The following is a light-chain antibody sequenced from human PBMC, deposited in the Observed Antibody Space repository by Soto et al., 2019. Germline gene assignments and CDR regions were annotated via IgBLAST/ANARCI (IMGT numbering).Light chain of an antibody. Sequence: ELVLTHSPATLSLSPGERATLSCRASQSVSSYLAGYQQKPGQAPRLLIYDASNRTTGIPARFSGSGSGTAFSLPISSLEPEDFAVYYCQQRSNWPTWTFGQGTKV. CDR1: QSVSSY. CDR2: DAS. V-gene: IGKV3-11*01. J-gene: IGKJ1*01. CDR3: QQRSNWPTWT.